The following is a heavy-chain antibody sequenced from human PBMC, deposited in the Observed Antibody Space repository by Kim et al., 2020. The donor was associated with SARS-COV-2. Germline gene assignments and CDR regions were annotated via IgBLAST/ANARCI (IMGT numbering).Heavy chain of an antibody. D-gene: IGHD1-1*01. J-gene: IGHJ3*02. V-gene: IGHV4-39*01. CDR3: ALATGTYNAFDI. Sequence: SYTPSLKSRVTISVETSKNQFSLKLSSVTAADTAVYYCALATGTYNAFDIWGQGTMVTVSS.